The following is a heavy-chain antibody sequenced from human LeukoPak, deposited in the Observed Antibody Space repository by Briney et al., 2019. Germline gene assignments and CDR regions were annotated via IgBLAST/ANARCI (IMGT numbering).Heavy chain of an antibody. V-gene: IGHV3-7*04. Sequence: GGSLRLSCAASGFTFSNYWMSWVRQAPGKGLEWVAHIKEDGSEKYYADSVQGRLTISRDNARNSVLLQMNSVRAEDTAVYYCVRVHIVVVPAAISYYFGYWGQGTLVTVSS. CDR3: VRVHIVVVPAAISYYFGY. J-gene: IGHJ4*02. D-gene: IGHD2-2*01. CDR2: IKEDGSEK. CDR1: GFTFSNYW.